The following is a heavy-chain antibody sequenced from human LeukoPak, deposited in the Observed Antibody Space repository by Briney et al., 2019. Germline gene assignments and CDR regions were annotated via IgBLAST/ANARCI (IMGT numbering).Heavy chain of an antibody. Sequence: GGSLRLSCAASRFTFSSYSMNWVRQAPGKGLEWVSSISSSSSYIYYADSVKGRFTISRDNAKNSLYLQRNSLRAEDTAVYYCARDVDIVATIVADYWGQGTLVTVSS. CDR1: RFTFSSYS. J-gene: IGHJ4*02. V-gene: IGHV3-21*01. CDR3: ARDVDIVATIVADY. CDR2: ISSSSSYI. D-gene: IGHD5-12*01.